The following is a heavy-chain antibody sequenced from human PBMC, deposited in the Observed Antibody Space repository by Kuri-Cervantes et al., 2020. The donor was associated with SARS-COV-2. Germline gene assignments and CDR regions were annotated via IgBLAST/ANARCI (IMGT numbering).Heavy chain of an antibody. Sequence: GGSLRLSCAASGFTFSSYSMNWVRQAPGKGLEWVSYISSSGSTIYYADSVKGRFTISRDNAKNSLYLQMNSLRAEDTAVYYCARDTMGDGAAGDYWGQGTLVTVSS. D-gene: IGHD6-25*01. V-gene: IGHV3-48*04. J-gene: IGHJ4*02. CDR2: ISSSGSTI. CDR1: GFTFSSYS. CDR3: ARDTMGDGAAGDY.